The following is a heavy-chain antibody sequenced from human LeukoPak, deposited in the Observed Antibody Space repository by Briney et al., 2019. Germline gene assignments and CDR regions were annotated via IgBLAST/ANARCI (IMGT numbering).Heavy chain of an antibody. Sequence: SETLSLTCTVSGGSISSYYWSWIRQPPGKGLEWIGYIYYSGSTNYNPSLKSRVTISVDTSKNQFSLKLSSVTAADTAVYYCARVTSEGWNYFDYWGQGTLVTVSS. D-gene: IGHD6-19*01. CDR1: GGSISSYY. CDR3: ARVTSEGWNYFDY. V-gene: IGHV4-59*12. J-gene: IGHJ4*02. CDR2: IYYSGST.